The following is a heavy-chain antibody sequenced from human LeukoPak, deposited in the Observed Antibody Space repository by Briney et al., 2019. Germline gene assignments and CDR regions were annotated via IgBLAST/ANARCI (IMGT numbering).Heavy chain of an antibody. CDR2: INRSGST. CDR3: ARSGLTTVLYLD. CDR1: GGSFTKYY. J-gene: IGHJ4*02. Sequence: SETLSLTCGVSGGSFTKYYWSWVRQPPGKGLEWIGKINRSGSTNYNPSLKSRVTISVDTSKNQFSLKLTSVTAADTAVYFCARSGLTTVLYLDWGQGTLVTVSS. V-gene: IGHV4-34*01. D-gene: IGHD4-11*01.